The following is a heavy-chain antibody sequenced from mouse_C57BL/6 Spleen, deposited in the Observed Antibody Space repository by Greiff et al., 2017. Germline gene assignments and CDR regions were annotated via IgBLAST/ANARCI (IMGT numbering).Heavy chain of an antibody. CDR2: INPNNGGT. CDR1: GYTFTDYY. D-gene: IGHD2-4*01. Sequence: EVQLQQSGPELVKPGASVKISCKASGYTFTDYYMNWVKQSHGKSLEWIGDINPNNGGTSYNQKFKGKAKLTVDKSSSTAYMELRRLTSEDSAVYYCARDYDYDVRFAYWGQGTLVTVSA. J-gene: IGHJ3*01. CDR3: ARDYDYDVRFAY. V-gene: IGHV1-26*01.